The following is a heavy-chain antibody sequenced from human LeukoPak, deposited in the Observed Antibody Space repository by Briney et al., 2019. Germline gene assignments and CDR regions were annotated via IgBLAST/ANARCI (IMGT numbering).Heavy chain of an antibody. V-gene: IGHV3-66*01. CDR1: GITFSSLW. J-gene: IGHJ4*02. Sequence: GGSLRLSCAASGITFSSLWMSWFRQAPGKGLEWISVIYNGDSTYYADSVKGRFTISRDNSKNTVYLQMNSLRAEDTAVYYCASGRRGWLVNDYWGQGTLVTVSS. CDR3: ASGRRGWLVNDY. CDR2: IYNGDST. D-gene: IGHD2-15*01.